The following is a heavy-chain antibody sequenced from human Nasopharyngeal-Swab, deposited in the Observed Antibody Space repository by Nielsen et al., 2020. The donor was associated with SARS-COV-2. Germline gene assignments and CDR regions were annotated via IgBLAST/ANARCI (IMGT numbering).Heavy chain of an antibody. V-gene: IGHV3-74*01. CDR3: ARDPIVVVVAATGWFDP. CDR1: GFTFSRYW. CDR2: INSDGSST. Sequence: GGSLRLSCAASGFTFSRYWMHWVRQAPGKGLVWVSRINSDGSSTSYADSVKGRFTIPRDNAKNTLSLQMNSLRAEDTAVYYCARDPIVVVVAATGWFDPWGQGTLVTVSS. J-gene: IGHJ5*02. D-gene: IGHD2-15*01.